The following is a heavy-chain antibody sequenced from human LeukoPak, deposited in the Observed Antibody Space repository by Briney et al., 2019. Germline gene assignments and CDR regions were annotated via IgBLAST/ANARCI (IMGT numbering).Heavy chain of an antibody. J-gene: IGHJ4*02. V-gene: IGHV3-21*01. D-gene: IGHD3-10*01. Sequence: PGGSLRLSCAASGFTFSRYSMNWVRQAPGKGLEWVSSIGISSNKIYYADSVKGRFIISRDNAKNSVYLQMNSLRAEDTAVYYCARPSYNSGSFFDYWGQGSLVTVS. CDR3: ARPSYNSGSFFDY. CDR1: GFTFSRYS. CDR2: IGISSNKI.